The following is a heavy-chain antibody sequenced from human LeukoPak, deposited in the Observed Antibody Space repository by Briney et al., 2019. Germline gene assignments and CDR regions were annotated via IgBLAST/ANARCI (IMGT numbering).Heavy chain of an antibody. CDR3: ARDLPRIRFLEWSRSDAFDI. CDR2: ISAYNGNT. Sequence: GASVKVSCKASGYTFTSYGISWVRQAPGQGLEWMGWISAYNGNTNYAQKLQGRVTMTTDTSTSTAYMELRSLRSDDTAVYYCARDLPRIRFLEWSRSDAFDIWGQGTMVTVSS. D-gene: IGHD3-3*01. J-gene: IGHJ3*02. V-gene: IGHV1-18*01. CDR1: GYTFTSYG.